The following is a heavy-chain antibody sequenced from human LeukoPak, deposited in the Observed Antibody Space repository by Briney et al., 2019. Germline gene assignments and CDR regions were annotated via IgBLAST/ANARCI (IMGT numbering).Heavy chain of an antibody. Sequence: SETLSLTCTVSGGSISSYYWSWIRQPPGKGLEWIGYIYYSGSTNYNPSLKSRVTISVDTSKNQFSLKLSSVTAADTAMYYCARGGSRALLSGAFDIWGQGTMVTVSS. D-gene: IGHD2/OR15-2a*01. V-gene: IGHV4-59*01. CDR1: GGSISSYY. CDR2: IYYSGST. J-gene: IGHJ3*02. CDR3: ARGGSRALLSGAFDI.